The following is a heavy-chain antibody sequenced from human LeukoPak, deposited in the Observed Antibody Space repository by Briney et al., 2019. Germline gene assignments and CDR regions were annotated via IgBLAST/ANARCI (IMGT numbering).Heavy chain of an antibody. Sequence: PSGTLSLTCAVSGGSISSSNWWSWVRQPPGKGLEWIGEIYHSGTTNYNPSLQSRVTISVDKSKNQFSLKLSSVTAADTAVYCCARDRYSSGYPDYFDYWGQGTLVTVSS. D-gene: IGHD3-22*01. CDR2: IYHSGTT. CDR3: ARDRYSSGYPDYFDY. J-gene: IGHJ4*02. V-gene: IGHV4-4*01. CDR1: GGSISSSNW.